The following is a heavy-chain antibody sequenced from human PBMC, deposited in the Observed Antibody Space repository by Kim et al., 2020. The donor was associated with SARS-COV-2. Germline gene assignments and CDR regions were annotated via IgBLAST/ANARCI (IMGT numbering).Heavy chain of an antibody. J-gene: IGHJ4*02. Sequence: GGSLRLSCAASGFTFSAHALNWVRQAPGKGLEWVALIAYDGSHISYPDSVKGRFIISRDNTKSTLYLQMNSLRPEDTAVYYSLAEIGSRRFDHSGQGTL. V-gene: IGHV3-30*04. CDR2: IAYDGSHI. CDR1: GFTFSAHA. CDR3: LAEIGSRRFDH. D-gene: IGHD3-10*01.